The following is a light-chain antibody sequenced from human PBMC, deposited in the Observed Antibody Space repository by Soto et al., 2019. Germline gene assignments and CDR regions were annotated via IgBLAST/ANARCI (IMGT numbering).Light chain of an antibody. Sequence: DIQMTQSPSTLSASVGDRVTITCRASQTINNWLAWFLQKPGKAPKLLISKASTLESGVPSRFSGSGSGTEFTLTISSLQPDDFATYYCQQYHIYSTFGQGTKV. CDR2: KAS. J-gene: IGKJ1*01. CDR1: QTINNW. CDR3: QQYHIYST. V-gene: IGKV1-5*03.